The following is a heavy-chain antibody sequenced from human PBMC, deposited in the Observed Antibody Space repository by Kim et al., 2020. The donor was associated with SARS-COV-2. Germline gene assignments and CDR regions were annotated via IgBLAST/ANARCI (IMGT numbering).Heavy chain of an antibody. Sequence: YYADSVKGRFTISRDNAKNSLYLQMNSLRAEDTAVYYCARDLYSSSCPHYWGQGTLVTVSS. J-gene: IGHJ4*02. D-gene: IGHD6-13*01. CDR3: ARDLYSSSCPHY. V-gene: IGHV3-11*04.